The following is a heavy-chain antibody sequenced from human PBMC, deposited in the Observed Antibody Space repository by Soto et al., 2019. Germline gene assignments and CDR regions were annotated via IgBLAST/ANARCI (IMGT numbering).Heavy chain of an antibody. CDR3: ARVRGGAAAGTFRLVFDY. CDR1: GGSFSGYY. J-gene: IGHJ4*02. Sequence: SETLSLTCAVYGGSFSGYYWSWIRQPPGKGLEWIGEINHSGSTNYNPSLKSRVTISVDTSKNQFSLKLSSVPAADTAVYYCARVRGGAAAGTFRLVFDYWGQGTLVTVSS. V-gene: IGHV4-34*01. D-gene: IGHD6-13*01. CDR2: INHSGST.